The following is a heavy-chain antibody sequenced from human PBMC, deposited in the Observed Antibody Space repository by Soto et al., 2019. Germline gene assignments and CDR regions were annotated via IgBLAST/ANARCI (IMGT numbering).Heavy chain of an antibody. CDR1: GFTFSSYG. J-gene: IGHJ6*02. Sequence: GGSLRLSCAASGFTFSSYGMHWVRQAPGKGLEWVAVISYDGSNKYYADSVKGRFTISRDNSKNTLYLQMNSLRAEDTAVYYCANQILDYGDYDYYGMDVWGQGTTVTVSS. CDR2: ISYDGSNK. V-gene: IGHV3-30*18. CDR3: ANQILDYGDYDYYGMDV. D-gene: IGHD4-17*01.